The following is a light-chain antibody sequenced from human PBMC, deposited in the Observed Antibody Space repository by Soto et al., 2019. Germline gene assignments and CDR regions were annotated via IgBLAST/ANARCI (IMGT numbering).Light chain of an antibody. CDR2: GAS. V-gene: IGKV3-20*01. Sequence: IVLTQSPGTLSLSPGDRATLSCRAIQSVSSSYLAWYQQKPGQAPRHLIYGASSRATSIPDGFSGSGSGTDFTLTISRLEPEEFAVYYWQQYGSSRTFGQRTKLAIK. CDR3: QQYGSSRT. CDR1: QSVSSSY. J-gene: IGKJ1*01.